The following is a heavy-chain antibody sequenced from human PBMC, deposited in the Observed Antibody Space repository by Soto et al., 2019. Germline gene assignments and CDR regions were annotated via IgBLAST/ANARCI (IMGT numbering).Heavy chain of an antibody. CDR3: AKGILVEVPGTRAFDI. CDR1: GFSFSTYY. D-gene: IGHD2-2*01. CDR2: VGGGDSR. J-gene: IGHJ3*02. V-gene: IGHV3-23*01. Sequence: PRLSCAASGFSFSTYYMSCGGQAPWKGMAWVSTVGGGDSRFYADSVRGRFTISRDNSNNALFLQMNSLRADDTALYYCAKGILVEVPGTRAFDIWGQGTMVTVSS.